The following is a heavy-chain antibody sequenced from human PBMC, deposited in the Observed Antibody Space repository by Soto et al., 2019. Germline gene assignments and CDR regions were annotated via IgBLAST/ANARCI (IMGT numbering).Heavy chain of an antibody. CDR3: AKNGLDNSPSAIDS. V-gene: IGHV3-23*01. J-gene: IGHJ4*02. CDR2: ITGSGRDT. Sequence: GGSLRLSCTASGFTFRNNVLSWVRQAPGKGLDWVSGITGSGRDTYYADSVKGRFNISRDNSKNMVFLQMNSLRAEDTALYYCAKNGLDNSPSAIDSWGPGTLVTVSS. CDR1: GFTFRNNV. D-gene: IGHD1-1*01.